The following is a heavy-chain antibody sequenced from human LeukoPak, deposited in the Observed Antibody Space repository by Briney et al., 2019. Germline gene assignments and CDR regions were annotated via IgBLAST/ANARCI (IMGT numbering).Heavy chain of an antibody. D-gene: IGHD2-15*01. CDR2: IYSGGST. J-gene: IGHJ6*02. CDR3: ARDSRYCSGGSCYFYYGMDV. V-gene: IGHV3-53*01. Sequence: GGSLRLSCAASGFTVSSNYMSWVRQAPGKGLEWVSVIYSGGSTYYADSVKGRFTISRDNSKNTLYLQMNSLRAEDTAVYYCARDSRYCSGGSCYFYYGMDVWGQGTTVTVSS. CDR1: GFTVSSNY.